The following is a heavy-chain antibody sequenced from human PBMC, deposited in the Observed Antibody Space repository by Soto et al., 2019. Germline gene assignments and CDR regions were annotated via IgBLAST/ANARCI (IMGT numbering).Heavy chain of an antibody. Sequence: SVKISCKASGFTFTSSAVQWVRQARGQRLEWIGWIVVGSGNTNYAQKFQERVTITRDMSTSTAYMELSSLRSEDTAVYYCAADPRYYDFWSGYPAGPDYWGQGTLVTAPQ. CDR1: GFTFTSSA. CDR2: IVVGSGNT. J-gene: IGHJ4*02. D-gene: IGHD3-3*01. CDR3: AADPRYYDFWSGYPAGPDY. V-gene: IGHV1-58*01.